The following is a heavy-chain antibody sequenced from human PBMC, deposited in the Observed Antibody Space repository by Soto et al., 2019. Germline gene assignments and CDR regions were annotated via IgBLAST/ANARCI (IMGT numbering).Heavy chain of an antibody. D-gene: IGHD2-15*01. V-gene: IGHV3-48*01. Sequence: EVQLVESGGGLVQPGGSLRLSCVASGFTFSSYSMNWVRQAPGKGLEWVSYMSSTSSTIYYADSVKGRFTISRDNAKNSLYLQMNSLRAEDTAVYYCARDQADIVVGTTLYYYYGMDVWGQGTTVTVSS. CDR1: GFTFSSYS. CDR2: MSSTSSTI. CDR3: ARDQADIVVGTTLYYYYGMDV. J-gene: IGHJ6*02.